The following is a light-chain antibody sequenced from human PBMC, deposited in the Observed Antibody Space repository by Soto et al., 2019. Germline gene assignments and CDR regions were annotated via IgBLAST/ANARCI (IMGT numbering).Light chain of an antibody. CDR2: DVS. V-gene: IGLV2-11*01. CDR1: SSDVGAYNF. Sequence: QSALTQPPSVSGSPGQSVTISCTGTSSDVGAYNFVSWYQQYPGKAPKLMIFDVSARPSGVPDRFSGSKSGNTASLTISGLQAEDEADYYCCSYAGTNSPVLGGGTKVTVL. J-gene: IGLJ2*01. CDR3: CSYAGTNSPV.